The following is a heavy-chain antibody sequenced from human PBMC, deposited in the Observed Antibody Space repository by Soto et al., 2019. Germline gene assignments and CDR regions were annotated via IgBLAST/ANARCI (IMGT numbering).Heavy chain of an antibody. D-gene: IGHD2-2*01. Sequence: PGGSLRLSCAASGFTFSGSAMHWVRQASGKGLEWVGRIRSKANSYATAYAASVKGRFTISRDDSKNTAYLQMNSLKTEDTAVYYCTSRYCSSTSCYPSSSFDIWGQGAMVTVSS. CDR2: IRSKANSYAT. CDR3: TSRYCSSTSCYPSSSFDI. V-gene: IGHV3-73*01. CDR1: GFTFSGSA. J-gene: IGHJ3*02.